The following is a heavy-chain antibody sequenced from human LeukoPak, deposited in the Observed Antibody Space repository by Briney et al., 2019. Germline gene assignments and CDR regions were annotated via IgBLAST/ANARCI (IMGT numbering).Heavy chain of an antibody. CDR2: IGPGGDI. J-gene: IGHJ4*02. Sequence: GSLLLSCAASGFRFTAYSMNWVRQAPGRGREWISYIGPGGDIYYAYSVTGRFTVSRDTAKNSLYLQMNGLKVEDTAVYYCARRFDSWGQGTLVTVSS. CDR1: GFRFTAYS. V-gene: IGHV3-48*01. CDR3: ARRFDS.